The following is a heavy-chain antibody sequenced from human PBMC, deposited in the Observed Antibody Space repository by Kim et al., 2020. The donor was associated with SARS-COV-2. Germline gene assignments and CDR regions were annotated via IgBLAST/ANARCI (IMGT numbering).Heavy chain of an antibody. J-gene: IGHJ4*02. D-gene: IGHD2-15*01. Sequence: GESLKISCKGSGYSFTSYWIGWVRQMPGKGLEWMGIIYPGDSDTRYSPSFQGQVTISADKSISTAYLQWSSLKASDTAMYYCARHSKTLYCSGGSCSDYWGQGTLVTVSS. V-gene: IGHV5-51*01. CDR3: ARHSKTLYCSGGSCSDY. CDR2: IYPGDSDT. CDR1: GYSFTSYW.